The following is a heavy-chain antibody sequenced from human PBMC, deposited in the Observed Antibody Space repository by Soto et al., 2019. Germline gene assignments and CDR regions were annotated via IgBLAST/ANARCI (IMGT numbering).Heavy chain of an antibody. J-gene: IGHJ4*02. CDR1: GGSINSGDYY. CDR2: IYYSGST. D-gene: IGHD5-18*01. V-gene: IGHV4-30-4*01. Sequence: QVQLQESGPGLVKPSQTLSLTCTVSGGSINSGDYYWSWIHQPPGKGLEWIGYIYYSGSTYYNPSLKSRVTISVDTSKNQFSLKLSSVTAADTAVYNCASVRYSYGLIDYWGQGTLVTVSS. CDR3: ASVRYSYGLIDY.